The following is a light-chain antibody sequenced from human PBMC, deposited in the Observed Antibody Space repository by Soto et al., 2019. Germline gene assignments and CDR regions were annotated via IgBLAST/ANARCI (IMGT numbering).Light chain of an antibody. CDR1: SSNIGTNY. Sequence: QSMLTQPPSVSAAPGQKVTISCSGSSSNIGTNYVSWYQQHPGTAPKLLIYDNNNRPSGIPDRFSGSKSGTSATLGITGLQTGDEADYYCASWDSSLSGVVFGGGTKLTVL. CDR2: DNN. V-gene: IGLV1-51*01. CDR3: ASWDSSLSGVV. J-gene: IGLJ2*01.